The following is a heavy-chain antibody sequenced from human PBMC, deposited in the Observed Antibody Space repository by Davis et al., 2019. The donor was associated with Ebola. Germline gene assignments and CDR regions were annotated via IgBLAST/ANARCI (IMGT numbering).Heavy chain of an antibody. J-gene: IGHJ4*02. V-gene: IGHV4-31*03. CDR3: ARHKSKKYYFDY. CDR2: IYYSGST. Sequence: LRLSCTVSGGSISSGGYYWSWIRQHPGKGLEWIGYIYYSGSTYYNPSLKSRVTISVDTSKNQFSLKLSSVTAADTAVYYCARHKSKKYYFDYWGQGTLVTVSS. CDR1: GGSISSGGYY.